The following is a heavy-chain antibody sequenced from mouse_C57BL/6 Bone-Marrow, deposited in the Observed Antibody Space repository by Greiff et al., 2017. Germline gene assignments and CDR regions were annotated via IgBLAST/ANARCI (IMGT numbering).Heavy chain of an antibody. D-gene: IGHD1-1*01. V-gene: IGHV14-4*01. CDR2: IDPENGDT. CDR1: GFNIKDDY. CDR3: TVLRGWIAY. J-gene: IGHJ3*01. Sequence: VQLQQSGAELVRPGASVKLSCTASGFNIKDDYMHWVKQRPEQGLEWIGWIDPENGDTEYASKFQGKATITADTSSNTAYRQLSSLTSEDTAVYYCTVLRGWIAYWGQGTLVTVSA.